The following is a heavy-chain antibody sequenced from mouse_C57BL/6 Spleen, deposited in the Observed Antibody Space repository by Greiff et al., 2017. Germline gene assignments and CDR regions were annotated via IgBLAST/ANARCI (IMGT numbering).Heavy chain of an antibody. V-gene: IGHV1-55*01. CDR2: IYPGSGST. CDR3: ARLMFTTDEETLYAMDY. J-gene: IGHJ4*01. D-gene: IGHD2-2*01. CDR1: GYTFTSYW. Sequence: QVQLQQPGAELVKPGASVKMSCKASGYTFTSYWITWVKQRPGQGLAWIGDIYPGSGSTHYNEKFKSKATLTVDTSSSTAYMQLSSLTSEDSAVYYCARLMFTTDEETLYAMDYWGQGTSVTVSS.